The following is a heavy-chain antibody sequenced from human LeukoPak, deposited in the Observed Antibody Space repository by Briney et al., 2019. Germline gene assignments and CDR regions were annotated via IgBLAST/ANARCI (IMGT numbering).Heavy chain of an antibody. V-gene: IGHV4-59*08. CDR2: IYYTGST. J-gene: IGHJ4*02. Sequence: PSETLSLTCSVPGGSISGYYWSWIRQPPGKGLEWLGYIYYTGSTNYNPSLKSGVTISVDTCKNKISLKLSSVTAADTAVYYCARFNDYSNYVDYWGQGTLVTVSS. CDR1: GGSISGYY. D-gene: IGHD4-11*01. CDR3: ARFNDYSNYVDY.